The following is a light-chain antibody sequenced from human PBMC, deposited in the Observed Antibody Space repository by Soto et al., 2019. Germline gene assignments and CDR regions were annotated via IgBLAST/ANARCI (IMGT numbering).Light chain of an antibody. CDR3: CSNAGSNTHVV. V-gene: IGLV2-23*01. Sequence: QAVVTQPASVSGSPGQSITISCSGTNTDLGTSSLVSWYQQHPGKAPKLIIYEASKRASGVSSRFSGSKSANTASLAISGLRAEDEAHYYCCSNAGSNTHVVFGGGTKVTVL. CDR2: EAS. CDR1: NTDLGTSSL. J-gene: IGLJ2*01.